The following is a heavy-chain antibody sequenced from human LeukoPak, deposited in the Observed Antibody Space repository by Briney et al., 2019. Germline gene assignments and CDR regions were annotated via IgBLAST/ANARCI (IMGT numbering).Heavy chain of an antibody. D-gene: IGHD6-6*01. CDR1: GGSISSGDYY. J-gene: IGHJ5*02. CDR3: ARAGASNSCCGWFDP. V-gene: IGHV4-31*11. CDR2: IHYSEAT. Sequence: SESLSLTCAVSGGSISSGDYYWAWIRQLPGEGLEWIGYIHYSEATYHNPSLKSRAIISVDTSNKQFSLKLSSVTAADTAFYYCARAGASNSCCGWFDPCGQGTLVTVSS.